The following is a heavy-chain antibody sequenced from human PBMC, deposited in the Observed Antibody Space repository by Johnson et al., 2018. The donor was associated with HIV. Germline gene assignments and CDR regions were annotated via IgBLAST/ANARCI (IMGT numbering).Heavy chain of an antibody. J-gene: IGHJ3*01. V-gene: IGHV3-20*04. Sequence: VQLVESGGSVVRPGGSLRLSCAASGFTFEDYDMNWVRQAPGKGLEWVSRINWNGGSTEYPDSVRGRFTISRDNGKKSLYLQMNSRRAEDTALYYCAGQRGAFNVWGQGTMVTVSS. CDR1: GFTFEDYD. CDR3: AGQRGAFNV. CDR2: INWNGGST.